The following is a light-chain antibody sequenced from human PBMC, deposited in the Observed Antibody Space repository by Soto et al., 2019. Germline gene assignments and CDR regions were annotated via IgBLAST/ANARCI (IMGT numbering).Light chain of an antibody. J-gene: IGLJ1*01. CDR1: SSDVGGYNY. Sequence: QSALTQPASVSGSPGQSITISCTGTSSDVGGYNYVSWYQQHPGKAPKLMIYDVSNRPSGVSNRVSGSKSGNTASLTISGLQAEDEADYYCSSYPSSSTRVFGTGTKLTV. CDR3: SSYPSSSTRV. V-gene: IGLV2-14*01. CDR2: DVS.